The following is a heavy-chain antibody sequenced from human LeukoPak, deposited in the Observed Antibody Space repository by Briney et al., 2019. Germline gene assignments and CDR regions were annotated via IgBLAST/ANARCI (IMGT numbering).Heavy chain of an antibody. Sequence: ETLSLTCTVSGGSISSYYWSWIRQPPGKGLEWIGYIYHSGSSNYNPSLKSRVTISVDTSKKQFSLKLSSVTAADTAVYYCARASMGYSSSWYFDYWGQGTLDTVSS. CDR1: GGSISSYY. D-gene: IGHD6-13*01. J-gene: IGHJ4*02. V-gene: IGHV4-59*01. CDR2: IYHSGSS. CDR3: ARASMGYSSSWYFDY.